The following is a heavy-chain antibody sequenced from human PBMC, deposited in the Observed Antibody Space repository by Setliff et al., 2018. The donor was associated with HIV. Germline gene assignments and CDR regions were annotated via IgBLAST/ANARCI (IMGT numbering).Heavy chain of an antibody. CDR3: AREIYGGNSRPFDY. CDR1: GGSISSGSYY. CDR2: IYTSGST. Sequence: SETLSLTCTASGGSISSGSYYWSWIRQPAGKGLEWIGQIYTSGSTNYNSSLKSRVTIAVDTSKSQLSLKLNSVTAADTAVYYCAREIYGGNSRPFDYWGQGTLVTVSS. J-gene: IGHJ4*02. D-gene: IGHD4-17*01. V-gene: IGHV4-61*09.